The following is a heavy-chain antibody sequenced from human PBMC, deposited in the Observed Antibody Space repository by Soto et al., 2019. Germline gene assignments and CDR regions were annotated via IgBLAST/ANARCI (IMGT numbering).Heavy chain of an antibody. CDR2: IRRKANSYTT. CDR3: VILGGWSGGSSGMDV. CDR1: GLIFSDYH. Sequence: EVQLVESGGGVVQPGGSLRLSCAASGLIFSDYHMDWVRQAPGKGVEWVGRIRRKANSYTTEYAASVKGRFTSSSDDSKNSRYLQMNSLKSEDTAVYYCVILGGWSGGSSGMDVWGQGTKVTVSS. V-gene: IGHV3-72*01. D-gene: IGHD6-19*01. J-gene: IGHJ6*02.